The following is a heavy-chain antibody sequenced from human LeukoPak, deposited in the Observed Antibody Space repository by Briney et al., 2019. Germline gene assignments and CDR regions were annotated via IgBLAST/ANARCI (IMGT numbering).Heavy chain of an antibody. CDR2: ISSSGGDT. V-gene: IGHV3-23*01. J-gene: IGHJ4*02. Sequence: PGGSLRLSCAASGFTFSSYAMTWVRQAPGKGLEWISGISSSGGDTYYPDSVKGRFIISRDNSKNTLHLQMNSLRAEDTAVYYCAKDLRDSRAYGSGSYSPFLFDYWGQGTLVTVSS. CDR3: AKDLRDSRAYGSGSYSPFLFDY. CDR1: GFTFSSYA. D-gene: IGHD3-10*01.